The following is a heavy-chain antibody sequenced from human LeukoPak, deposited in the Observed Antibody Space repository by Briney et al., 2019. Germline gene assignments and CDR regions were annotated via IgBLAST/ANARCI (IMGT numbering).Heavy chain of an antibody. D-gene: IGHD6-13*01. CDR1: GGSISSGSYY. CDR3: ARAQAGSSWERNYYYYMDV. CDR2: IYTSGST. V-gene: IGHV4-61*02. Sequence: ASETLSLTCTVSGGSISSGSYYWSWIRQPAGKGLEWIGRIYTSGSTNYNPSLKSRVTISVDTSKNQFSLKLSSVTAADTAVNYCARAQAGSSWERNYYYYMDVWGKGTTVTVSS. J-gene: IGHJ6*03.